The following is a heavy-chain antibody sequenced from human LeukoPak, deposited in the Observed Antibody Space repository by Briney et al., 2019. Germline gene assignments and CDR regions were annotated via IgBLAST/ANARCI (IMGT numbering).Heavy chain of an antibody. Sequence: ASVKVSCKASGYTFTSDYMHWVRHAPGQGLEWMGIINPSGGVTSSAQKFQGRDTTTRDTSTSTVYMGLRSLRAEETGVSNCAREIGYCSSTSCYKRAFDIWSQGTMVTVSS. CDR3: AREIGYCSSTSCYKRAFDI. D-gene: IGHD2-2*02. CDR2: INPSGGVT. J-gene: IGHJ3*02. V-gene: IGHV1-46*01. CDR1: GYTFTSDY.